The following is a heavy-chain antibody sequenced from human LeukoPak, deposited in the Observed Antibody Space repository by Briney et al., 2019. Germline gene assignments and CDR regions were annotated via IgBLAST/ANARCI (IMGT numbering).Heavy chain of an antibody. CDR3: ARIEEWELHATRYYYYMDV. D-gene: IGHD1-26*01. V-gene: IGHV1-18*01. CDR2: ISAYNGNT. J-gene: IGHJ6*03. Sequence: ASVKVSCKASGYTFTSYGISWVRQAPGQGLEWMGWISAYNGNTNYAQKLQGRVTMTTDTSTSTAYMELRSLRSDDTAVYYCARIEEWELHATRYYYYMDVWGKGTTVTVSS. CDR1: GYTFTSYG.